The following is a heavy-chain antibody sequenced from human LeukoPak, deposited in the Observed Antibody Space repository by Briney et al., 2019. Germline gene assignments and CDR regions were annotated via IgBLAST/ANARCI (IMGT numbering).Heavy chain of an antibody. CDR1: GFTFDDYA. CDR3: AKHISSSPGRGTYYFDY. Sequence: PGGSLRLSCAASGFTFDDYAMHWVRQAPGEGLEWVSGISWNSGTRGYADSVKGRFTISRDNAKTSLYLQMNSLRAEDTALYYCAKHISSSPGRGTYYFDYWGQGTLVTVSS. J-gene: IGHJ4*02. V-gene: IGHV3-9*01. CDR2: ISWNSGTR. D-gene: IGHD6-13*01.